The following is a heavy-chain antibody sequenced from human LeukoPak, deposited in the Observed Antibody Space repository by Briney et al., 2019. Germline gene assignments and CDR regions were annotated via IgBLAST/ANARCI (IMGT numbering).Heavy chain of an antibody. CDR1: AFAFSTYS. D-gene: IGHD4-17*01. V-gene: IGHV3-21*01. CDR2: ISSSNTYI. J-gene: IGHJ4*02. CDR3: ARGATVTTLYYFDY. Sequence: GGSLRLSCAASAFAFSTYSMSWVRQAPGKGLEWVSSISSSNTYIYYADSVKGRFIISRDNAKNSLYLQMNSLRAEDTAMYYCARGATVTTLYYFDYWGQGALVTVSS.